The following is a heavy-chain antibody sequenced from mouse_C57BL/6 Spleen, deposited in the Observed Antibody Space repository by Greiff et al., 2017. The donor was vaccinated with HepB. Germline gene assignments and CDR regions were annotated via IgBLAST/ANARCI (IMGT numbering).Heavy chain of an antibody. CDR1: GYTFTSYW. CDR2: IDPSDSYT. D-gene: IGHD3-1*01. J-gene: IGHJ4*01. Sequence: VQLQQSGAELVMPGASVKLSCKASGYTFTSYWMHWVKQRPGQGLEWIGEIDPSDSYTNYNQKFKGKSTLTVDKSSSTAYMQLSSLTSEDSAVYYCARRDRDAMDYWGQGTSVTVSS. V-gene: IGHV1-69*01. CDR3: ARRDRDAMDY.